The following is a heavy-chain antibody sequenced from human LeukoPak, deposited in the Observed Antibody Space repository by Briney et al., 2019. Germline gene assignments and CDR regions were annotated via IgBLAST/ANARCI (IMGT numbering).Heavy chain of an antibody. J-gene: IGHJ4*02. CDR2: INDNGGGT. V-gene: IGHV3-23*01. CDR1: GFIFSRYA. D-gene: IGHD6-6*01. Sequence: SGGSLRLSCAASGFIFSRYAMSWVRQAPGKGLEWVSDINDNGGGTFYADSVEGRFTVSRDNSKNTLYMQMNSLRGGDTAVYYCAKKLGSSPGDFFDYWGQGTLVTVSS. CDR3: AKKLGSSPGDFFDY.